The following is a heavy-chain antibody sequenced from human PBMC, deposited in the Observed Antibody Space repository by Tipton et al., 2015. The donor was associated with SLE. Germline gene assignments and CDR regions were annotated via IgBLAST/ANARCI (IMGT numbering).Heavy chain of an antibody. D-gene: IGHD6-13*01. V-gene: IGHV4-34*01. CDR3: ARVQSSWYGDYFDY. Sequence: TLSLTCAVYGGSFSGYYWSWIRQPPGKGLEWIGEINHSGSTNYNPSLKSRVTISVDTSKNQFSLKLSSVTAAGTAVYYCARVQSSWYGDYFDYWGQGTLVTVSS. J-gene: IGHJ4*02. CDR2: INHSGST. CDR1: GGSFSGYY.